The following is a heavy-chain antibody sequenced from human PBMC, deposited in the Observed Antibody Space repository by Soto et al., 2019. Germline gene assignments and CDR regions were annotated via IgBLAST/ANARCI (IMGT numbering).Heavy chain of an antibody. CDR1: GFTFSSYG. CDR3: AREGVPWYYDSSAPSEPYGMDV. CDR2: IWYDGSNE. Sequence: GGSLRLSCAASGFTFSSYGMHWVRQAPGKGLEWVAVIWYDGSNEYYADSVKGRFTISRDNSKNTLYLQMNSLRAEDTAVYYCAREGVPWYYDSSAPSEPYGMDVWGQGTTVTVSS. J-gene: IGHJ6*02. D-gene: IGHD3-22*01. V-gene: IGHV3-33*01.